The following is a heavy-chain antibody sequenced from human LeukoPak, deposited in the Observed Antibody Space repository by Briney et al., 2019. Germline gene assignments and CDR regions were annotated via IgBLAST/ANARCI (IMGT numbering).Heavy chain of an antibody. CDR1: GGSISSYY. V-gene: IGHV4-59*01. CDR3: ARVFRVRATHYYYYYMDV. J-gene: IGHJ6*03. D-gene: IGHD3-10*01. Sequence: SETLSLTCTVSGGSISSYYWSWIRQAPGKGLEWVGYIYYSRSTNYNPSLESGVFTTSDTSKNQFSLQQISGTAADTAVYYCARVFRVRATHYYYYYMDVWSKGTTVTSSS. CDR2: IYYSRST.